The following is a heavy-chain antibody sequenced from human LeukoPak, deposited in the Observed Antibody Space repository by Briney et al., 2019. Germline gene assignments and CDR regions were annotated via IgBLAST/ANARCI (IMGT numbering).Heavy chain of an antibody. V-gene: IGHV4-30-4*01. Sequence: PSQTLSLTCTVSGGSISSGDYYWSWIRQPPGKGLEWIGYIYYSGSTYYNPSLKSRVTISVDTSKNQFSLKLSSVTAADTAVYYCARTMVRGADDAFDIWGQGTMVTVSS. D-gene: IGHD3-10*01. J-gene: IGHJ3*02. CDR2: IYYSGST. CDR1: GGSISSGDYY. CDR3: ARTMVRGADDAFDI.